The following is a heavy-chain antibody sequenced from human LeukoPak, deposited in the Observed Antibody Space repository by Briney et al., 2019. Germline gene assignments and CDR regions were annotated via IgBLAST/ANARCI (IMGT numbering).Heavy chain of an antibody. Sequence: GGSLRLSCPATGFTFTNYWMTWVRQTPGKGLEWVANIKNDGSVQHYVDSVRGRFTISRDNAKDSVYLQMNSLRVEDTAVYYCATDHYGSGTAFDYWGQGTLVSVSS. CDR2: IKNDGSVQ. CDR3: ATDHYGSGTAFDY. CDR1: GFTFTNYW. J-gene: IGHJ4*02. V-gene: IGHV3-7*01. D-gene: IGHD3-10*01.